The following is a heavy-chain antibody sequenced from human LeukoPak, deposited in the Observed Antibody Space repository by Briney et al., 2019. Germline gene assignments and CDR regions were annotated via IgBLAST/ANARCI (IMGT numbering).Heavy chain of an antibody. CDR1: GGSFSGYY. Sequence: KSSETLSLTCAVYGGSFSGYYWSWIRQPPGKGLEWIGEINHSGSTNYNPSLKSRVTISVDTSKNQFSLKLSSVTAADTAVYYCARNQYCGGDCYQTSFDYWGQGTLVTVSS. CDR3: ARNQYCGGDCYQTSFDY. V-gene: IGHV4-34*01. CDR2: INHSGST. J-gene: IGHJ4*02. D-gene: IGHD2-21*02.